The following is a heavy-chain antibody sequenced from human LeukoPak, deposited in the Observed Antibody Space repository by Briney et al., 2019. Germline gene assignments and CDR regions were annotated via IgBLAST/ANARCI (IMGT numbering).Heavy chain of an antibody. J-gene: IGHJ5*02. CDR2: IIPIFGTA. Sequence: ASVKVSCKASGGTFSSYAISWVRQAPGQGLEWMGGIIPIFGTANYAQKFQGRVTMTRNTSISTAYMELSSLRSEDTAVYYCAGRYCSSTSCYKNWFDPWGQGTLVTVSS. D-gene: IGHD2-2*02. CDR1: GGTFSSYA. V-gene: IGHV1-69*05. CDR3: AGRYCSSTSCYKNWFDP.